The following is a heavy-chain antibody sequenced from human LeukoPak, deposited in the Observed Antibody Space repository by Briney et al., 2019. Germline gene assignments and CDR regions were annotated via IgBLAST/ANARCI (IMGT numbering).Heavy chain of an antibody. CDR3: AKLLGDVTTLDY. D-gene: IGHD3-16*01. CDR2: INQGGSVL. Sequence: GRSLRLSCAGSGFTFSRSWMTWVRQAPGKGLEWVASINQGGSVLHYMDSVKGRFTISRDNAENSVFLQMNNLRAEDTAVYYCAKLLGDVTTLDYWGQGTQVTVSS. CDR1: GFTFSRSW. J-gene: IGHJ4*02. V-gene: IGHV3-7*01.